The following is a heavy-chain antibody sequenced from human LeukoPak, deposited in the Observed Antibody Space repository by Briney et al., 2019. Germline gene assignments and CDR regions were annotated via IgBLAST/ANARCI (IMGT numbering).Heavy chain of an antibody. Sequence: PSETLSLTCTVSGGSISSGSYYWGWIRQPPGKGLEWIGSIYYSGSTYYNPSLKSRVTISVDTSKNQFSLKLSSVTAADTAVYYCARNGIVGAFYWGQGTLVTVSS. J-gene: IGHJ4*02. CDR1: GGSISSGSYY. CDR3: ARNGIVGAFY. V-gene: IGHV4-39*01. CDR2: IYYSGST. D-gene: IGHD1-26*01.